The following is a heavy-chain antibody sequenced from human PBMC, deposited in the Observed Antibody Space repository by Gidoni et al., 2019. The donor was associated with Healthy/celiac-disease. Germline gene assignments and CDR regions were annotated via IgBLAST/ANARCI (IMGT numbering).Heavy chain of an antibody. Sequence: EVQLVESGGGLVQPGGSLRLSCAASGFTFSDNYMDWVRQAPGTGLEWVGRTRNKANSYATEYAASVKGRFTISRDDSKNSLYLQMNSLKTEDTAVYYCARENMVRGVIVNYYYYGMDVWGQGTTVTVSS. J-gene: IGHJ6*02. CDR1: GFTFSDNY. CDR2: TRNKANSYAT. V-gene: IGHV3-72*01. D-gene: IGHD3-10*01. CDR3: ARENMVRGVIVNYYYYGMDV.